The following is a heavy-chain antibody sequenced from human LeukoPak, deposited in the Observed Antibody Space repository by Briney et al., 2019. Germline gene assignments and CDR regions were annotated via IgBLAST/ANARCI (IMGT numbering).Heavy chain of an antibody. V-gene: IGHV4-39*07. Sequence: PSEALSLTCTVSGGSVSSSSYYWGWIRQPPGKGLEWIGSIYYSGSTYYNPSLKSRVTISVDTSKNQFSLKLSSVTAADTAVYYCARDLGYSSSWEIDYWGQGTLVTVSS. CDR2: IYYSGST. D-gene: IGHD6-13*01. J-gene: IGHJ4*02. CDR1: GGSVSSSSYY. CDR3: ARDLGYSSSWEIDY.